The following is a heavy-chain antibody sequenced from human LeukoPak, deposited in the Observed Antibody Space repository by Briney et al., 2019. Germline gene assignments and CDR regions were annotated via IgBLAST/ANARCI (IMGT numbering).Heavy chain of an antibody. CDR2: ISSNGGST. Sequence: GGSVRLSCAASGFTFSSYAMHWVRQALGKGLDYVSAISSNGGSTYYANSVKGRFTISRDNSKNTLYLQMGSLRAEDMAVYYCASGKTYPDYWGQGTLVTVSS. J-gene: IGHJ4*02. CDR3: ASGKTYPDY. V-gene: IGHV3-64*01. CDR1: GFTFSSYA. D-gene: IGHD3-16*01.